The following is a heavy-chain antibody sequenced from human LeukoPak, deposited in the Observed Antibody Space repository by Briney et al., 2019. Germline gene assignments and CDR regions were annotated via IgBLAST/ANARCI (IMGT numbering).Heavy chain of an antibody. CDR1: GGSISSYY. D-gene: IGHD2-2*01. CDR3: ARRDRHYCSSTSCYLYYYYYMDV. CDR2: IYYSVST. V-gene: IGHV4-59*12. J-gene: IGHJ6*03. Sequence: SETLSLTCTVSGGSISSYYWSWIRQPPGKGLEWIGYIYYSVSTNYNPSLKSRVTISVDTSKNQFSLKLSSVTAADTAVYYCARRDRHYCSSTSCYLYYYYYMDVWGKGTTVTVSS.